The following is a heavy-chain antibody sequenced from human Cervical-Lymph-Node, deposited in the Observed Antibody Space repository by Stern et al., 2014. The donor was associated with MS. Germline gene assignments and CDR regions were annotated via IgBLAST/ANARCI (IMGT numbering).Heavy chain of an antibody. Sequence: VQLVESGPGLVKPSETLSLTCAVSGDSISSYTHYWAWIRQPPGKGLEWIGSVYYSGATYYTPPLKSPVTISVTTPKNHSSLGLNSVTAADTAVYYCAKHACTGAACPFDLWGQGTLVTVSS. V-gene: IGHV4-39*01. CDR1: GDSISSYTHY. D-gene: IGHD2-8*02. J-gene: IGHJ4*02. CDR2: VYYSGAT. CDR3: AKHACTGAACPFDL.